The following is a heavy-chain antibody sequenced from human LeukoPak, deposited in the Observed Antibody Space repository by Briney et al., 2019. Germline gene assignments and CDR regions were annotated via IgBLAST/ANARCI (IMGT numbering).Heavy chain of an antibody. CDR2: ISYDGSNK. J-gene: IGHJ4*02. Sequence: GGSLRLSCAASGFTFSSYAMHWVRQAPGKGLEWVAVISYDGSNKYYADTVKGRFTISRDNSKNTLYLQMNSLRAEDTAVYYCARESPVGSFFDYWGQGTLVTVSS. CDR1: GFTFSSYA. CDR3: ARESPVGSFFDY. D-gene: IGHD6-13*01. V-gene: IGHV3-30-3*01.